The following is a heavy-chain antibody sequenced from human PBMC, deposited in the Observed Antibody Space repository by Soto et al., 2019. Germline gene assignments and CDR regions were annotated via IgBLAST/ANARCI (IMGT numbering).Heavy chain of an antibody. V-gene: IGHV3-15*07. Sequence: GGSLRLSCAASGLTFINAWMNWVRQAPGKGLEWVGRIKSKKDGGATEYSATVKDRFTISRDDSKDTLYLQMNSLKIEDTAVYYCTTDAEWGIWGQGTMVTVSS. CDR1: GLTFINAW. D-gene: IGHD7-27*01. CDR3: TTDAEWGI. J-gene: IGHJ3*02. CDR2: IKSKKDGGAT.